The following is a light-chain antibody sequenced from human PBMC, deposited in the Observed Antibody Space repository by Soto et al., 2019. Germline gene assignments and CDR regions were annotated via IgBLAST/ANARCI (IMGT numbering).Light chain of an antibody. CDR1: SGHNNYA. V-gene: IGLV4-69*01. CDR3: QTWGTEIHVV. J-gene: IGLJ2*01. Sequence: QLVLTQSPSASASLGASVKLTCTLSSGHNNYAIAWHQQQPDKGPRFLMKLNSDGSHNKGDGIPDRFSGSSSGAERYLTISSLQYEDEGDYYCQTWGTEIHVVFGGGTQLTVL. CDR2: LNSDGSH.